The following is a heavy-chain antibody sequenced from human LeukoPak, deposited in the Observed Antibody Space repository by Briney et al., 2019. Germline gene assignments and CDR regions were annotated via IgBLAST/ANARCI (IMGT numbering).Heavy chain of an antibody. CDR1: GGSISSSSYY. CDR3: ARGRLSYCSSTSCVRGMDV. Sequence: NPSETLSLTCTVSGGSISSSSYYWGWIRQPPGKGLEWIGSIYYSGSTNYNPSLKSRVTISVDTSKNQFSLKLSSVTAADTAVYYCARGRLSYCSSTSCVRGMDVWGQGTTVTVSS. D-gene: IGHD2-2*01. J-gene: IGHJ6*02. V-gene: IGHV4-39*07. CDR2: IYYSGST.